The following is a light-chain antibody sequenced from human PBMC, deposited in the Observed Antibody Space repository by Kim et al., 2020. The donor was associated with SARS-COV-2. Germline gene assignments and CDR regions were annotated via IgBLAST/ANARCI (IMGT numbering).Light chain of an antibody. Sequence: SLSPGERATLSCKTSQSISRYLVWYQQRPGQAPRLLIYDSSSRATGIPARFSGSGSGTDFTLTISSLEPEDFAVYYCQQRYTWWTFGQGTKVEIK. CDR1: QSISRY. J-gene: IGKJ1*01. CDR2: DSS. V-gene: IGKV3-11*01. CDR3: QQRYTWWT.